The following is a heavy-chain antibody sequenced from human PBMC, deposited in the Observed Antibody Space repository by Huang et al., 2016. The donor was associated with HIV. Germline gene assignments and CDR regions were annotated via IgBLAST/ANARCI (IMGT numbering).Heavy chain of an antibody. D-gene: IGHD3-10*01. CDR2: IYYKGST. CDR3: ARHREGPVAYYSGWGSHLNYMDV. CDR1: GGSIRSSDYH. Sequence: QLLLQESGPGLVKPSEALALTCAVSGGSIRSSDYHWGWIRQPPGKGLGGIGRIYYKGSTHYSPSLKSRVTLAVDTSKNLFFLNLTSMTAADTAVYYCARHREGPVAYYSGWGSHLNYMDVWGRGRTVVVSS. J-gene: IGHJ6*03. V-gene: IGHV4-39*01.